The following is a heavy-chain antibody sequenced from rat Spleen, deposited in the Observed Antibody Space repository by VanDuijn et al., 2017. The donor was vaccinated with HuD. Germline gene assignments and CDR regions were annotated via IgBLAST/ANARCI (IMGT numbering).Heavy chain of an antibody. J-gene: IGHJ1*01. CDR2: RWSGGST. D-gene: IGHD1-1*01. CDR1: GFSLTDYS. Sequence: EVQLKESGPGLVQPSQTLSLTCTVSGFSLTDYSVHWVRQPPGKGLEWMGVRWSGGSTAYNSALKSRLSISRDTSKSQVFLKMNSLQSEDTTTYYCAREGTVSRYFDFWGPGTMVTVSS. V-gene: IGHV2S63*01. CDR3: AREGTVSRYFDF.